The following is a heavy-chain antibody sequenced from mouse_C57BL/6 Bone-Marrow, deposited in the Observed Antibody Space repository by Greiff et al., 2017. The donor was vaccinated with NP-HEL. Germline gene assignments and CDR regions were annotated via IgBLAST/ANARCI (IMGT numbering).Heavy chain of an antibody. J-gene: IGHJ1*03. CDR3: EGYFTTVVAHWYFDV. D-gene: IGHD1-1*01. CDR1: GYSITSDY. Sequence: VQLQQSGPGLAKPSQTLSLTCSVTGYSITSDYWNWIRKFPGNKLEYMGYISYSGSTYYNPSLKSRISITRDTSKNQYYLQLNSVTTEDTATYYLEGYFTTVVAHWYFDVWGKGTTVTVAS. V-gene: IGHV3-8*01. CDR2: ISYSGST.